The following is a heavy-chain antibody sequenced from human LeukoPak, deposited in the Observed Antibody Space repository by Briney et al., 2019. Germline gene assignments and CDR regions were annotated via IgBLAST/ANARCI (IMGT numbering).Heavy chain of an antibody. CDR3: ARVWGVTDFYDSRGAFDI. CDR2: IYYSGST. J-gene: IGHJ3*02. D-gene: IGHD3-22*01. CDR1: GDSISSYY. Sequence: NTSETLSLTCTVSGDSISSYYWSWIRQPPGKGLEWIGYIYYSGSTNYNPSLKSRVSISVDTSKNQFSLKLNSVTAADTAVYYCARVWGVTDFYDSRGAFDIWGQGTMVTVSS. V-gene: IGHV4-59*01.